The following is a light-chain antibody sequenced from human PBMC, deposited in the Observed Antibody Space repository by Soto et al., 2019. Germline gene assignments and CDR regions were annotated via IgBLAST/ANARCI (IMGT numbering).Light chain of an antibody. V-gene: IGKV1-39*01. J-gene: IGKJ2*01. CDR3: QQYYSTPYT. CDR1: QGINIY. Sequence: IQMTQSPSSLSASVGDRVTVTCRASQGINIYLAWYQQKPGKVPKLLIYGASSLQIGVPSRFTGSGSGTDFTLTISSLQPEDVATYYCQQYYSTPYTFGQGTKLEIK. CDR2: GAS.